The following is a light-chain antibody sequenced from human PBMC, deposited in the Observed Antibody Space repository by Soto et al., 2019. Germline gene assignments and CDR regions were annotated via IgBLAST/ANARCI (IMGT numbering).Light chain of an antibody. CDR1: QSISNL. CDR3: EQYNSFSRT. V-gene: IGKV1-5*03. J-gene: IGKJ1*01. Sequence: DIQMTQSPSTLSASVGDRVTITCRASQSISNLLAWYQQKPGKAPKLLIYKASSLESGVPSRFSGSGSGTEFTLTISSLQPDGVATYYCEQYNSFSRTFGQGTKVEIK. CDR2: KAS.